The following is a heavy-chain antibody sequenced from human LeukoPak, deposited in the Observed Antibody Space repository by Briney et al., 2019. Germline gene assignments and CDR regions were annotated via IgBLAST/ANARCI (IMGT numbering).Heavy chain of an antibody. V-gene: IGHV3-23*01. CDR2: INANSGTT. J-gene: IGHJ5*01. D-gene: IGHD6-19*01. Sequence: GGSLRLPCAASGFAFSVYAMSWLRQPPGKGLEWVSTINANSGTTSYAASVRGRFSISRDNSKNTLYLQLNTLRADDTATYYCAKPISGGLAVTADWFHPWGQGTLVVVSS. CDR3: AKPISGGLAVTADWFHP. CDR1: GFAFSVYA.